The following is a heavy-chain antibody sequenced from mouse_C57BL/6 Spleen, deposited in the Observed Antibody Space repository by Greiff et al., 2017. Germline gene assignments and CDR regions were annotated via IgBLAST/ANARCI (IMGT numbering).Heavy chain of an antibody. D-gene: IGHD4-1*01. CDR3: ARRSTGTLGDMDY. J-gene: IGHJ4*01. CDR1: EYEFPSHD. Sequence: EVKLMESGGGLVQPGESLKLSCESNEYEFPSHDMSWVRKTPEKRLELVAAINSDGGSTYYPDTMERRFIISRDTTKKTPYLQMSSLRSEDTAVYYCARRSTGTLGDMDYWGQGPSVTVSS. V-gene: IGHV5-2*03. CDR2: INSDGGST.